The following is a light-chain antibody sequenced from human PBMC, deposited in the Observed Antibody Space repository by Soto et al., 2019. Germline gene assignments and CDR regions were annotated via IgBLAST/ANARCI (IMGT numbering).Light chain of an antibody. CDR3: CSYTSLSTYV. CDR2: DVS. Sequence: QSALGQPASVSGSPGHSITISCSGTSIDVGGTNHVSWYLQHPGEAPKLIMYDVSNRPSGVSDRFFGSKADNTATLTVSGLQAEEEADYYCCSYTSLSTYVFGTGTKVTVL. V-gene: IGLV2-14*03. J-gene: IGLJ1*01. CDR1: SIDVGGTNH.